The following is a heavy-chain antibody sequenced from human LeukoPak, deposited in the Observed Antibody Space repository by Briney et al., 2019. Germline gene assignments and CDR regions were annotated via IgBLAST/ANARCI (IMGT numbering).Heavy chain of an antibody. V-gene: IGHV3-23*01. CDR1: GFTFSSYA. Sequence: GGSLRLSCAASGFTFSSYAMSWVRQAPGKGLEWVSSITDSGGGTFYADSVKGRFTISRDYSKNTLFLQLNSLRAEDTAVYYCAKRGAGYYFDYWGQGTLVTVSS. CDR2: ITDSGGGT. CDR3: AKRGAGYYFDY. D-gene: IGHD3-10*01. J-gene: IGHJ4*02.